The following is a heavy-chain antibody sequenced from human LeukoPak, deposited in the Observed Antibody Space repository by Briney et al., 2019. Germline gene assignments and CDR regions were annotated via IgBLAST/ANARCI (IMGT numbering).Heavy chain of an antibody. CDR3: ARDRLLWFAQRGYFDY. J-gene: IGHJ4*02. CDR1: GFTFNTYG. CDR2: IKGDGSEK. D-gene: IGHD3-10*01. V-gene: IGHV3-7*03. Sequence: GGTLRLSCAASGFTFNTYGMSWVRQAPGKGLEWVAHIKGDGSEKYHVDSVKGRFTISRDNAKNSLYLQMNSLRAENTAVYYCARDRLLWFAQRGYFDYWGQGTLVTVSS.